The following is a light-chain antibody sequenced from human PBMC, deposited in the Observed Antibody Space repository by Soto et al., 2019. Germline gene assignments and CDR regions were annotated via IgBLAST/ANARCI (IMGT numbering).Light chain of an antibody. J-gene: IGLJ2*01. V-gene: IGLV1-47*01. CDR3: AAWDDSLTAVV. CDR1: FSNIGSNY. Sequence: QSVLTQPPSASETPGQRVTISCSGSFSNIGSNYVCWYQQVPGAAPKILISRNDQRPSGVTDRFSGSKSGTSASLAISGLQSDDEADYYCAAWDDSLTAVVFGGGTQLTVL. CDR2: RND.